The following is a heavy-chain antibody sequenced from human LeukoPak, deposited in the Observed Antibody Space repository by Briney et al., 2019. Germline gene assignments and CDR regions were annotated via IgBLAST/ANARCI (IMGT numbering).Heavy chain of an antibody. V-gene: IGHV3-48*03. J-gene: IGHJ4*02. D-gene: IGHD2-21*02. Sequence: PGGSLRLSCAGSGFTFSSFEMNWVRQAPGKGREWVSYITSSGSTIYYADSVRGRFTFSRDNAKNSLYLQMNGLRAEDTAVYYCAVAYCGDDCYVYSLDSWGQGTLVTVAS. CDR1: GFTFSSFE. CDR3: AVAYCGDDCYVYSLDS. CDR2: ITSSGSTI.